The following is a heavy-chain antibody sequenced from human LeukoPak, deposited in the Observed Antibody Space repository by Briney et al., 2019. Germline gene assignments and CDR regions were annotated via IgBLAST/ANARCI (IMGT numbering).Heavy chain of an antibody. Sequence: GGSLRLSCAASGFTFSSYGMHWVRQAPGKGLEWVAFIRYDGSNKYYADSVKGRFTISRDNSKNTLYLQMNSLRAEDTAVYYCAKDQTMVRGVIKFDYWGQGTLVTVSS. J-gene: IGHJ4*02. CDR1: GFTFSSYG. V-gene: IGHV3-30*02. CDR3: AKDQTMVRGVIKFDY. CDR2: IRYDGSNK. D-gene: IGHD3-10*01.